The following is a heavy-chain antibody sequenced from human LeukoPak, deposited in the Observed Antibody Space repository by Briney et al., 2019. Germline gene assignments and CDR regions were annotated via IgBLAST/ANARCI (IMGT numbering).Heavy chain of an antibody. D-gene: IGHD2-2*02. CDR1: GFTFSNFG. CDR2: IWYDGSNT. V-gene: IGHV3-33*01. Sequence: GGSLRLSCAASGFTFSNFGMHWVRQAPGKGLEWVAVIWYDGSNTYYADSVKGRFTISRDNAKNSLYLQMNSLRAEDTAVYYCARDGGYNYGMDVWGQGTTVTVSS. CDR3: ARDGGYNYGMDV. J-gene: IGHJ6*02.